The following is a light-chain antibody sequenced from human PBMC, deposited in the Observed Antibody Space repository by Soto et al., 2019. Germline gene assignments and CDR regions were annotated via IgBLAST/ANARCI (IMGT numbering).Light chain of an antibody. CDR3: QQSYSTPHT. Sequence: IQLTQSPSSLSASVGDRVTITCRASQGISSYLAWYQQKPGKAPKLLIYAASTLQSGVPSRFSGSGSGTDFTLTISSLQPEDFATYYCQQSYSTPHTFGQGTKVDIK. V-gene: IGKV1-9*01. CDR1: QGISSY. CDR2: AAS. J-gene: IGKJ2*01.